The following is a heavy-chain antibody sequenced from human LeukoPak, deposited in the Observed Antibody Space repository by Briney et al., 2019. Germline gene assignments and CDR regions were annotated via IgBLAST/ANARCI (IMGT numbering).Heavy chain of an antibody. CDR1: GHTFTSYY. D-gene: IGHD3-22*01. Sequence: ASVTVSFKASGHTFTSYYMHWVRQAPGQGLEWMGIINPSGGSTSYAQKFQGRVTMTRDMSTSTVYMELSSLRSEDTAVYYCARGLDSPEVVVVNDAFDIWGQGTMVTVSS. J-gene: IGHJ3*02. CDR2: INPSGGST. V-gene: IGHV1-46*01. CDR3: ARGLDSPEVVVVNDAFDI.